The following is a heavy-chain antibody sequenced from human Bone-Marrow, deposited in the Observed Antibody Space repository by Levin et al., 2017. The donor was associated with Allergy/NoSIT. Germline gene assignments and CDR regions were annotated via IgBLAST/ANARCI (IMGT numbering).Heavy chain of an antibody. Sequence: PGGSLRLSCAASGFTFSNAWMSWVRQAPGKGLEWVGRIKSKTDGGTTDYAATVKGRFTISRDDSKNTLYLQMNSLKTDDTAVYYCTAAFNPYHDDYIWGSYREDAFDSWGKGTMVTVAA. CDR2: IKSKTDGGTT. D-gene: IGHD3-16*02. CDR1: GFTFSNAW. J-gene: IGHJ3*02. V-gene: IGHV3-15*01. CDR3: TAAFNPYHDDYIWGSYREDAFDS.